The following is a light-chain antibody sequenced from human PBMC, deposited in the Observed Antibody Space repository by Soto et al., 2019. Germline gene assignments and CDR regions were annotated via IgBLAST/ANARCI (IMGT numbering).Light chain of an antibody. CDR3: CSYAGDSTT. Sequence: QSVLTQPASVSGSPGQSITISCTGTSSDIGSYNLVSWYQQHPGKAPKLIIYEGSERPSGVSNRFSGSKSGNTASLTISGLQTEDAADYYCCSYAGDSTTFGGGTKLTVL. CDR1: SSDIGSYNL. V-gene: IGLV2-23*01. J-gene: IGLJ2*01. CDR2: EGS.